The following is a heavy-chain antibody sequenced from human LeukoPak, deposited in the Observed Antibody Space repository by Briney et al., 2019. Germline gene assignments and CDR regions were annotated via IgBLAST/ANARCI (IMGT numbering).Heavy chain of an antibody. Sequence: PSETLSLTCTVSGGSISSCYWSWIRQPAGKGLEWIGRIYTSGSTNYNPSLKSRVTMSVDTSKNQFSLKLSSVTAADTAVYYCARWTCSSTSCYFDYWGQGTLVTVSS. J-gene: IGHJ4*02. CDR3: ARWTCSSTSCYFDY. CDR2: IYTSGST. D-gene: IGHD2-2*01. V-gene: IGHV4-4*07. CDR1: GGSISSCY.